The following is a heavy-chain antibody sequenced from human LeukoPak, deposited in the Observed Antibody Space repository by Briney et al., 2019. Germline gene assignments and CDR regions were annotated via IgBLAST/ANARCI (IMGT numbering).Heavy chain of an antibody. CDR2: TNTNSGHP. D-gene: IGHD3-10*01. J-gene: IGHJ4*02. Sequence: GASVKVSCKASGYIFTNYGMNWVRQAPGQGLEWVGWTNTNSGHPMYAQGFTGRFVFSMDTSVSTAYLQISSLKAEDTAVYYCAVRDSGSSYLRVDYWGQGTLVTVSS. V-gene: IGHV7-4-1*02. CDR3: AVRDSGSSYLRVDY. CDR1: GYIFTNYG.